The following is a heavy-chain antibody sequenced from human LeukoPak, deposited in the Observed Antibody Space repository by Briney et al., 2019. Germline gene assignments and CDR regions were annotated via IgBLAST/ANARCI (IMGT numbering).Heavy chain of an antibody. CDR2: ISGSGGST. CDR1: GFTFSSYA. CDR3: ARRDSSGYYSYYFDY. V-gene: IGHV3-23*01. Sequence: PGGSLRLSCADSGFTFSSYAMSWVRQAPGKGLEWVSAISGSGGSTNYADSVKGRFTISRDNSKSTLYLQMNSLRAEDTAVYYCARRDSSGYYSYYFDYWGQGTLVTVSS. J-gene: IGHJ4*02. D-gene: IGHD3-22*01.